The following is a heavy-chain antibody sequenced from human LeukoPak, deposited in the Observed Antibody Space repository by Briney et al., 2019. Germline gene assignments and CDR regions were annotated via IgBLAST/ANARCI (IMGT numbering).Heavy chain of an antibody. D-gene: IGHD6-13*01. V-gene: IGHV3-23*01. CDR3: ARDVRAYSSSVRGFDY. J-gene: IGHJ4*02. CDR1: GFTFSSYA. Sequence: PGGSLRLSCAATGFTFSSYAMSWVRQAPGKGLEWVSLISGSGGSTDYADSVKGRFTTSRDNSKNTLYLQMNSLRAEDTAVYYCARDVRAYSSSVRGFDYWGQGTLVTVSS. CDR2: ISGSGGST.